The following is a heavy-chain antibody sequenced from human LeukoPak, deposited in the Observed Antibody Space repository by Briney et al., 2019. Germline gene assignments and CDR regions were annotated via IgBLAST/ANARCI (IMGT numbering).Heavy chain of an antibody. J-gene: IGHJ4*02. CDR3: ARERLGGGSSEGSYEFDY. CDR1: GGTFSSYA. D-gene: IGHD1-26*01. Sequence: GASVKVSCKASGGTFSSYAISWVRQAPGQGLEWMGGIIPIFGTANYAQKFQGRVTITADESTSTAYMELSSLRSEDTAVYYCARERLGGGSSEGSYEFDYWGQGTLVTVSS. V-gene: IGHV1-69*13. CDR2: IIPIFGTA.